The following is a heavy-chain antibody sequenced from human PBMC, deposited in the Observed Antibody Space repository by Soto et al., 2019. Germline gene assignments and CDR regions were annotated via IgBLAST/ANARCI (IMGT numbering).Heavy chain of an antibody. D-gene: IGHD6-13*01. J-gene: IGHJ5*02. CDR2: IWYDGSNK. Sequence: GGSLRLSCAASGFTFSSYGMHWVRQAPGKGLEWVAVIWYDGSNKYYADSVKGRFTISRDNSKNTLYLQMNSLRAEDTAVYYCARVRSSWYSSAWYNWFDPWGQGTLVTVSS. CDR3: ARVRSSWYSSAWYNWFDP. V-gene: IGHV3-33*01. CDR1: GFTFSSYG.